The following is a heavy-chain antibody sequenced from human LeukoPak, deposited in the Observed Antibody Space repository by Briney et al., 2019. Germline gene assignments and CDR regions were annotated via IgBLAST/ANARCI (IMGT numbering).Heavy chain of an antibody. Sequence: ASVKVSCKASGYTFTSYGISWVRQAPGQGLEWMEWTSAYNGNTNYAQKLQGRVTMTTDTSTSTAYMELRSLRSDDTAVYYCARAPDYGDYLWFDPWGQGTLVTVSS. V-gene: IGHV1-18*01. J-gene: IGHJ5*02. D-gene: IGHD4-17*01. CDR2: TSAYNGNT. CDR3: ARAPDYGDYLWFDP. CDR1: GYTFTSYG.